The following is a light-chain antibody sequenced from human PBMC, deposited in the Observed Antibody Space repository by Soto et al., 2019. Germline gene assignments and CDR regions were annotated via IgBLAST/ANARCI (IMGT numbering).Light chain of an antibody. V-gene: IGLV2-14*01. CDR2: EVS. CDR1: SSDVGGYIY. J-gene: IGLJ3*02. CDR3: ISYTSSSTWL. Sequence: QSALTQPASVSGSPGQSITISCTGTSSDVGGYIYVSWYQQRPGKAPKLMIYEVSNRPSGVSDRFSGSRSGNTASLTISGLQAEDESDYYCISYTSSSTWLFGGGTKLTVL.